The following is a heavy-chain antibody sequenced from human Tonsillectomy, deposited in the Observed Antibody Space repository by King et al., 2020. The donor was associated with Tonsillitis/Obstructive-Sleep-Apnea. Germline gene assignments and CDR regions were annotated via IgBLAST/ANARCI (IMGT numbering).Heavy chain of an antibody. CDR3: ASNRESYSSSWYYFDY. V-gene: IGHV1-69*01. Sequence: VQLVESGAEVKKPGSSVKVSCKASGGTFSSYAISWGRQAPGQGLEWMGGIIPIFGTATYAQKFQGSVTITADESTSTAYMVLSSLRSEDTAVYYCASNRESYSSSWYYFDYWGQGTLVTVSS. J-gene: IGHJ4*02. CDR2: IIPIFGTA. CDR1: GGTFSSYA. D-gene: IGHD6-13*01.